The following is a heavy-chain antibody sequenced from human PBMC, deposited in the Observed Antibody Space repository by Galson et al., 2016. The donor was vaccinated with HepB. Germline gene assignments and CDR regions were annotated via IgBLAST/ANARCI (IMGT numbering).Heavy chain of an antibody. CDR1: GGSIKTGTYY. D-gene: IGHD3-10*01. J-gene: IGHJ6*02. V-gene: IGHV4-31*03. CDR3: ARDIEGAWDSAGVTVHTNGLDV. CDR2: IYYTGKT. Sequence: TLSLTCSVSGGSIKTGTYYWSWIRQHPTKGLEWIGFIYYTGKTFYNPSLQSRVTISLDTSKNQFLLKLNSVTAADTAGYYCARDIEGAWDSAGVTVHTNGLDVWGQGTTVIVSS.